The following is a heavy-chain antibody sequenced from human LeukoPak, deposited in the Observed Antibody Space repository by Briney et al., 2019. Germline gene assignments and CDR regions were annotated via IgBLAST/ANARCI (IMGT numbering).Heavy chain of an antibody. Sequence: GGSLRLSCAASGFTFSSYGMHWVRQAPGKGLEWVAVIWYDGSNKYYADSVKGRFTISRDNSKNTLYLQMNSLRAEDTAVYYCARYRSSWTSFDYWGQGTLVTVSS. D-gene: IGHD6-13*01. CDR2: IWYDGSNK. V-gene: IGHV3-33*01. CDR3: ARYRSSWTSFDY. CDR1: GFTFSSYG. J-gene: IGHJ4*02.